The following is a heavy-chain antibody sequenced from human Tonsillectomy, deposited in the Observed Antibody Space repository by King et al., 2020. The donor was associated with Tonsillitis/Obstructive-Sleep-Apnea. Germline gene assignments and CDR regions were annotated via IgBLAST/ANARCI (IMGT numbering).Heavy chain of an antibody. CDR2: IKSKTDGGTK. V-gene: IGHV3-15*07. Sequence: QLVQSGGGLVKPGGSLRLSCAASGFTFNNAWMNWVRQAPGKGLEWVGRIKSKTDGGTKDYAAPVKGRFTISRDDSKNTLYLQMNSLKTEDTAVYYCTTAGYYYYGMDVWGQGTTVTVSS. CDR1: GFTFNNAW. J-gene: IGHJ6*02. D-gene: IGHD7-27*01. CDR3: TTAGYYYYGMDV.